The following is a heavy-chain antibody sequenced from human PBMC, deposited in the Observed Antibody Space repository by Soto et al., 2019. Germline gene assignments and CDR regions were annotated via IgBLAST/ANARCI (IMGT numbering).Heavy chain of an antibody. J-gene: IGHJ4*02. D-gene: IGHD3-9*01. Sequence: GPLRLSCSASGFTFSSYAMHWVRQAPGKGLEYVSAISSNGGSTYYADSVKGRFTISRDNSKNTLYLQMSSLRAEDTAVYYCVKDKIYYDILTGYYIGYFDYWGQGTLVTVSS. CDR3: VKDKIYYDILTGYYIGYFDY. V-gene: IGHV3-64D*08. CDR2: ISSNGGST. CDR1: GFTFSSYA.